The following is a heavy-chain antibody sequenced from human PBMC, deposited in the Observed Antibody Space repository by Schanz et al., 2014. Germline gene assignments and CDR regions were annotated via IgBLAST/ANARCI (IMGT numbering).Heavy chain of an antibody. CDR3: VRDTDCHFDY. CDR2: TSNDGSFT. V-gene: IGHV3-74*01. Sequence: EVQLLESGGGLVQPGGSLRLSCAASGFTFSIYGMSWVRQAPGKGLVWVSRTSNDGSFTTFADSVKGRFTISRDNAKNTLYLQMNSLRAEDAAEYYCVRDTDCHFDYWGQGTLVTVSS. CDR1: GFTFSIYG. J-gene: IGHJ4*02. D-gene: IGHD2-21*02.